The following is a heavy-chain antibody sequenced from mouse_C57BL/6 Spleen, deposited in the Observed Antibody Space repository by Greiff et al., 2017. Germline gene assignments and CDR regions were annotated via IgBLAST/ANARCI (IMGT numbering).Heavy chain of an antibody. J-gene: IGHJ3*01. D-gene: IGHD2-4*01. CDR3: VRPSLYYDYGFAY. CDR1: GFSFNTYA. V-gene: IGHV10-1*01. CDR2: IRSKSNNYAT. Sequence: EVQLVESGGGLVQPKGSLKLSCAASGFSFNTYAMNWVRQAPGKGLEWVARIRSKSNNYATYYADSVKDRFTISRDDSESMLYLQMNNLKTEDTAMYYCVRPSLYYDYGFAYWGQGTLVTVSA.